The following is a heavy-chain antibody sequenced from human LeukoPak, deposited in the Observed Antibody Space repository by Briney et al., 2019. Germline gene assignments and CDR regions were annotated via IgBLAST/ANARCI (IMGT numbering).Heavy chain of an antibody. J-gene: IGHJ3*02. Sequence: PGGSLRLSCAASGFTFSSYSMNWVRQAPGKGPEWVSSISSSSSYIYYADSVKGRFTISRDNAKNSLYLQMSSLRAEDTAVYYCARGLLGGAFDIWGQGTMVTVSS. CDR1: GFTFSSYS. D-gene: IGHD3-16*01. CDR3: ARGLLGGAFDI. V-gene: IGHV3-21*01. CDR2: ISSSSSYI.